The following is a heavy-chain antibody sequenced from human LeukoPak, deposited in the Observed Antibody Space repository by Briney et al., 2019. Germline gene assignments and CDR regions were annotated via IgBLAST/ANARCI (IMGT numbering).Heavy chain of an antibody. D-gene: IGHD3-22*01. J-gene: IGHJ4*02. Sequence: ASVKVSCKASGYTFTSYALHWVRQAPGQRPEWMGWINAGDSNTKYSQKFQGRVTVTRDTSATTAYMELSSLRSEDTAVYYCARTLNYYDSSGYYYWGQGTLVTVSS. CDR1: GYTFTSYA. CDR2: INAGDSNT. CDR3: ARTLNYYDSSGYYY. V-gene: IGHV1-3*01.